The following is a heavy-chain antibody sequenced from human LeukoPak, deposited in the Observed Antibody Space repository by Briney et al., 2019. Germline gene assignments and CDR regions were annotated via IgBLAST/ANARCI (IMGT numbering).Heavy chain of an antibody. CDR2: ISGSSSYI. J-gene: IGHJ6*03. CDR3: ARQTKGLGYYYYMDV. D-gene: IGHD1-7*01. Sequence: PGGSLRLSCAASGFTFSSYSMNWVRQAPGKGLEWVSSISGSSSYIYYADSVKGRFTISRDNAKNSLYLQMSSLRAEDTAVYYCARQTKGLGYYYYMDVWGKGTTVTVSS. V-gene: IGHV3-21*01. CDR1: GFTFSSYS.